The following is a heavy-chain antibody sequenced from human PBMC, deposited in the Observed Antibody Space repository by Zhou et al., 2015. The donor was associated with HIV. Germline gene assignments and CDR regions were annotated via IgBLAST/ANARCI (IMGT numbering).Heavy chain of an antibody. Sequence: SSYAISWVRQAPGQGLEWMGGIIPIFGTANYAQKFQGRVTITADESTSTAYMELSSLRSEDTAVYYCAIMQQLVLRYFQHWGQGTLVTVSS. CDR2: IIPIFGTA. CDR1: SSYA. J-gene: IGHJ1*01. V-gene: IGHV1-69*01. D-gene: IGHD6-13*01. CDR3: AIMQQLVLRYFQH.